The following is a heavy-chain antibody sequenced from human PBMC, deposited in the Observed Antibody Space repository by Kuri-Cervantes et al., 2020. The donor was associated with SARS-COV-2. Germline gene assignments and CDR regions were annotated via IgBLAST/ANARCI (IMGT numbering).Heavy chain of an antibody. D-gene: IGHD6-13*01. CDR3: ARGSSSWYNWFDP. CDR2: ISSSSSYI. J-gene: IGHJ5*02. V-gene: IGHV3-21*01. CDR1: GFTFSSYS. Sequence: GGSLRLSCAASGFTFSSYSMNWVRQAPGKGLEWVSSISSSSSYIYYADSVKGRFTISRDNAKNSLYLQMNSLRAEDTAVYYCARGSSSWYNWFDPWGQGTLVTISS.